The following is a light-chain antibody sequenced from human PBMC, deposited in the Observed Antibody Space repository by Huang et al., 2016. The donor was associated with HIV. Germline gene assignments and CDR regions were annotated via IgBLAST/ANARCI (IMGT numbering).Light chain of an antibody. CDR1: HSVDSD. Sequence: EIEMTQSPATLSVSPGERATLSCRASHSVDSDLALYQQKPGQAPRLLIYDASTMATGISAKFNGTGSGTEFSLSITNLQSEDFAVYYCQQYNDWPPLTFGGGTKVEI. CDR2: DAS. CDR3: QQYNDWPPLT. V-gene: IGKV3-15*01. J-gene: IGKJ4*01.